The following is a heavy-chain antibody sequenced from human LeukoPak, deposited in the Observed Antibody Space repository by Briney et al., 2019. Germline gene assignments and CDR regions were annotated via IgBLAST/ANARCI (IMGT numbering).Heavy chain of an antibody. CDR2: IYYSGSN. J-gene: IGHJ5*02. V-gene: IGHV4-59*08. Sequence: SETLSLTCTVSGGSISSYYWSWIRQPPGKGLEWIGYIYYSGSNNFNPSLKSRVTISVDTSKNQFSLKLSSVTAADTAVYYCARLIYSGSYRNWFDPWGQGTLVTVSS. CDR3: ARLIYSGSYRNWFDP. CDR1: GGSISSYY. D-gene: IGHD1-26*01.